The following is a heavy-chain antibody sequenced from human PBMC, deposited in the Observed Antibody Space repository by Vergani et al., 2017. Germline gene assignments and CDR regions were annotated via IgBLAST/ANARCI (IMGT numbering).Heavy chain of an antibody. CDR2: IIPIFGTA. V-gene: IGHV1-69*13. J-gene: IGHJ4*02. CDR1: GGTFSSYA. CDR3: ARVRVDDYGDYRALDY. Sequence: QVQLVQSGAEVKKPGSSVKVSCKASGGTFSSYAISWVRQAPGQGLEWMGGIIPIFGTADYAQKFQGRFTITADESTSTAYMELSSLRSEDTAVYYCARVRVDDYGDYRALDYWGQGTLVTVSS. D-gene: IGHD4-17*01.